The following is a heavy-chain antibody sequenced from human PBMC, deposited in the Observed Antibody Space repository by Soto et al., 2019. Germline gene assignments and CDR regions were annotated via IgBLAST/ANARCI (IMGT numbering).Heavy chain of an antibody. CDR1: GFTFDSHW. D-gene: IGHD5-12*01. CDR3: AKDFRYAKFDP. Sequence: PGGSLRLSCVASGFTFDSHWIHWVRQAPGEGLEWVSRIKTSGGAAYYADSVKGRFTISRDNSKNTLYLQMNSLRAEDTAVYYCAKDFRYAKFDPWGQGTLVTVSS. V-gene: IGHV3-23*01. CDR2: IKTSGGAA. J-gene: IGHJ5*02.